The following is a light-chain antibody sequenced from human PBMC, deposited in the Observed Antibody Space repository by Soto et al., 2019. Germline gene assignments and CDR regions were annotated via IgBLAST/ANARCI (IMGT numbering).Light chain of an antibody. CDR3: QQYGSSPLIS. CDR1: QSVNSF. CDR2: DAS. Sequence: DIVLTQSPATLSFSLGERATLSCRASQSVNSFLAWYQQKPGQAPRLLIYDASNRATGIPARFSGRGSGTDFTLTISSPEPEDFAVYYCQQYGSSPLISFGQGTRLEI. V-gene: IGKV3-11*01. J-gene: IGKJ5*01.